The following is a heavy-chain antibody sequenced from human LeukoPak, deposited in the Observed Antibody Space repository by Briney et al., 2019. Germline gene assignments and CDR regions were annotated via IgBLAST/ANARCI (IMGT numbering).Heavy chain of an antibody. CDR1: GFTFSSYG. Sequence: GRSLRLSCAASGFTFSSYGMHWVRQAPGKGLEWVAVIWYDGSNKYYADSVKGRFTISRDNSKNTLYLQMNSLRAEDTAVYYCAKNRHSDIVVVPAASSYMDVWGKGTTVTVSS. D-gene: IGHD2-2*01. V-gene: IGHV3-33*06. J-gene: IGHJ6*03. CDR3: AKNRHSDIVVVPAASSYMDV. CDR2: IWYDGSNK.